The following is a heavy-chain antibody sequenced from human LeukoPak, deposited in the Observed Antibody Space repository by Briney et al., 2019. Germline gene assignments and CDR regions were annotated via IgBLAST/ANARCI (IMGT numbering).Heavy chain of an antibody. CDR2: IYYSGST. D-gene: IGHD3-9*01. V-gene: IGHV4-31*03. J-gene: IGHJ4*02. CDR3: ARDDILTAYFDS. CDR1: GGSISSGGYY. Sequence: SETLSLTCTVSGGSISSGGYYWSWLRQHPGKGLEWIGYIYYSGSTYYNPSLKSRVTISVDTSKNQFSLKLSSVTAADTAVYYCARDDILTAYFDSWGQGTLVTVSS.